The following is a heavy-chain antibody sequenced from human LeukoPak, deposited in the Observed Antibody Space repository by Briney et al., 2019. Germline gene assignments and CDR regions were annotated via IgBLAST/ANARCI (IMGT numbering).Heavy chain of an antibody. V-gene: IGHV4-59*08. J-gene: IGHJ4*02. D-gene: IGHD6-19*01. CDR1: GGSISSYY. Sequence: PSETLSLTCTVSGGSISSYYWTWIRQAPGKGLEWIGHIHYSGGTNYNPSLKSRVTIAVDTSKNQFSLKLSSVTAADTAVYHCARRGYSSGWYEGYFDYWGQGTLVTVSS. CDR2: IHYSGGT. CDR3: ARRGYSSGWYEGYFDY.